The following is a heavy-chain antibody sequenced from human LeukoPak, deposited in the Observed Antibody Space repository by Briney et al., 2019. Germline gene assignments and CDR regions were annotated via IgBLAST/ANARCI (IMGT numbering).Heavy chain of an antibody. D-gene: IGHD3-10*01. V-gene: IGHV3-23*01. CDR3: AKDLAYYYGSGNLLNFDY. CDR1: GFTFSSYA. Sequence: PGGSLRLSCAASGFTFSSYAMSWVRQAPGKGLEWVSAISGSGGSTYYADSVKGRFTISRDNSKNTLYLQMNSLRAEDTAVYYCAKDLAYYYGSGNLLNFDYWGQGTLVTVSS. J-gene: IGHJ4*02. CDR2: ISGSGGST.